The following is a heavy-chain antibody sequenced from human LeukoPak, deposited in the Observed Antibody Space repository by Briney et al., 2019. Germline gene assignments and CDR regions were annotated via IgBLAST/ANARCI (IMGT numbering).Heavy chain of an antibody. V-gene: IGHV4-59*01. Sequence: SETLSLTCTVSGGSISSYYWSWIRQPPGKGLEWIGYTYYSGSTNYNPSLKSRVTISVDTSKNQFSLKLSSVTAADTAVYYCARYAPLLGPDYWGQGTLVTVSS. D-gene: IGHD3-10*01. CDR3: ARYAPLLGPDY. CDR2: TYYSGST. CDR1: GGSISSYY. J-gene: IGHJ4*02.